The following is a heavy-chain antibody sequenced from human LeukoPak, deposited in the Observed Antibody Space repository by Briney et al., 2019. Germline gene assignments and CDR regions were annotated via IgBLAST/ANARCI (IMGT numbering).Heavy chain of an antibody. CDR2: IAYDGNNT. CDR1: GFIFSDYG. D-gene: IGHD3-10*02. CDR3: AELGITMIGGV. J-gene: IGHJ6*04. Sequence: GGSLRLSCVASGFIFSDYGIQWVRQAPGKGLEWVAVIAYDGNNTYYGDSVRGRFTISRDNSKKMVYLEMNSLRAEDTAVYYCAELGITMIGGVWGKGTTVTISS. V-gene: IGHV3-30*18.